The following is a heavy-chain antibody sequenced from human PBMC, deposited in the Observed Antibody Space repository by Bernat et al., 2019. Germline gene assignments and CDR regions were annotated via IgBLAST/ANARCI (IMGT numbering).Heavy chain of an antibody. Sequence: QVQLVESGGGVVQPGRSLRLSCAASGFTFSSYGMHWVRQAPGKGLEWVVVIWYDGTNKYYADSVKGRFTLSRDNSKNTLYLQMNSLRAEDTAVYYCARDATGTTLGDDWGQGTLVTVSS. CDR2: IWYDGTNK. V-gene: IGHV3-33*01. CDR1: GFTFSSYG. D-gene: IGHD1-1*01. CDR3: ARDATGTTLGDD. J-gene: IGHJ4*02.